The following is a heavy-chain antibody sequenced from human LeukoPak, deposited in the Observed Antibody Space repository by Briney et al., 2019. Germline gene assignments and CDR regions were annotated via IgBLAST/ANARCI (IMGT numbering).Heavy chain of an antibody. D-gene: IGHD5-18*01. CDR1: EFPFNGYW. J-gene: IGHJ4*02. CDR2: INQDGSEK. V-gene: IGHV3-7*01. CDR3: ARLGRWTQLWSYGI. Sequence: GGSLRLSCAASEFPFNGYWMSWVRQAPGKGLECVANINQDGSEKYYVDSVRGRFTISRDDAKNSLYLQMNSLRAEDTAVYYCARLGRWTQLWSYGIWGRGTLVTVSS.